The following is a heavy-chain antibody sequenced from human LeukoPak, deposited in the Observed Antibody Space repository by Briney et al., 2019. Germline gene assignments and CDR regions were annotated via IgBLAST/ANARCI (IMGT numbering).Heavy chain of an antibody. D-gene: IGHD3-22*01. Sequence: SVKVSCKASGGTFSSYAISWVRQAPGQGLEWIGWIVVGSGNTNYAQKFQERVTITRDMSTSTAYMELSSLRSEDTAVYYCAAVPYYYDSSGYSLNPIDYWGQGTLVTVSS. CDR1: GGTFSSYA. V-gene: IGHV1-58*02. CDR2: IVVGSGNT. CDR3: AAVPYYYDSSGYSLNPIDY. J-gene: IGHJ4*02.